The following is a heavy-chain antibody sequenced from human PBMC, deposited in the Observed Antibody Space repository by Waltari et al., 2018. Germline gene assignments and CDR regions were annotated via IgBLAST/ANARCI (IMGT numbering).Heavy chain of an antibody. CDR3: VRGSVVALAAADMSF. CDR2: VRHSGSS. D-gene: IGHD6-19*01. V-gene: IGHV4-4*02. Sequence: QVQLQESGPGLVRPSGTLSLTCAVSGSSLSSSYWWSWVRQPPGKGLQWVGEVRHSGSSNSNPYLRSRVTISVDKSKNQFSLTLRSVTAADTAVYYCVRGSVVALAAADMSFWGQGTLVTVSS. CDR1: GSSLSSSYW. J-gene: IGHJ4*02.